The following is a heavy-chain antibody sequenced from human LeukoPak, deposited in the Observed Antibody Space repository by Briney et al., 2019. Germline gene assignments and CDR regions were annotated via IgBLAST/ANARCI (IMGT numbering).Heavy chain of an antibody. Sequence: SETLSLTCTVSGGSVSSSNYYWSWIRQPPGKGLEWVGFFSYNVHSDYNPSLKSRVTISVDTSKNRFSLRLTSVTAADTAIYYCARVSVAGTGPDYWGQGTLATVSS. D-gene: IGHD6-19*01. CDR2: FSYNVHS. CDR3: ARVSVAGTGPDY. CDR1: GGSVSSSNYY. V-gene: IGHV4-61*01. J-gene: IGHJ4*02.